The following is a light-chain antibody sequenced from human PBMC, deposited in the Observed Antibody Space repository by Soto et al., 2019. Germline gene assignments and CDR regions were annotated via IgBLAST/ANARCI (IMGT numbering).Light chain of an antibody. J-gene: IGKJ2*01. V-gene: IGKV3-15*01. CDR3: QQGHNWPLT. CDR2: STS. Sequence: EIVMTQSPATLSVSPGERATLSCRASQSISTELGWYQQKPGQPPRLLIYSTSTRATGVPARFTGSGSGSKFTLTISGLQSEDFAVYYCQQGHNWPLTFGQGTRLEI. CDR1: QSISTE.